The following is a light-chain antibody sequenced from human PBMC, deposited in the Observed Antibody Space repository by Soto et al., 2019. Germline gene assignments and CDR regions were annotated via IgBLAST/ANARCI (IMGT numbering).Light chain of an antibody. V-gene: IGKV3D-15*01. J-gene: IGKJ1*01. CDR3: QQYGGSPRT. Sequence: IVMTQSSSTLSVSPGERATFSCRASQSVSSNLAWYQQKPGQAPRLLIYDASHRATGIPVRFSGSGSESDFTLTISSLEPEDFAVYYCQQYGGSPRTFGQGAKVDI. CDR2: DAS. CDR1: QSVSSN.